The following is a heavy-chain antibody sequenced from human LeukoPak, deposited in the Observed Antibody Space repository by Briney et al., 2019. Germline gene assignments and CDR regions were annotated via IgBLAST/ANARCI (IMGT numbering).Heavy chain of an antibody. CDR1: GGSISSSSYY. Sequence: SETLSLTCTVSGGSISSSSYYWGWIRQPPGKGLEWIGSIYYSGSTYYNPSLKSRVTISVDTSKNQFSLKLSSVTAADTAVYYCARVLEYSSSPSFDYWGQGTLVTVSS. D-gene: IGHD6-6*01. CDR3: ARVLEYSSSPSFDY. CDR2: IYYSGST. J-gene: IGHJ4*02. V-gene: IGHV4-39*07.